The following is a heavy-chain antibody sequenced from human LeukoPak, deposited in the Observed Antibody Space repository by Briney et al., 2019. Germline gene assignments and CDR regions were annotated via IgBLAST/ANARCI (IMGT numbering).Heavy chain of an antibody. CDR2: IYYSGST. V-gene: IGHV4-59*12. CDR3: ASGGYNSVSWFDP. Sequence: KPSETLSLTCTVSGGSISSYYWSWIRQPPGKGLEWIGYIYYSGSTNYNPSLKSRVTISVDTSKNQFSLKLSSVTAADTAVYYCASGGYNSVSWFDPWGQGTLVTVSS. J-gene: IGHJ5*02. D-gene: IGHD6-19*01. CDR1: GGSISSYY.